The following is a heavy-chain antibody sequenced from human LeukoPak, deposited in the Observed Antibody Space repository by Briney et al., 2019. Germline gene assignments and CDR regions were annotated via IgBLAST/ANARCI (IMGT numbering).Heavy chain of an antibody. J-gene: IGHJ4*02. D-gene: IGHD5-24*01. CDR3: ARLRWLQPYYFDH. CDR1: GGSFSGYY. V-gene: IGHV4-59*01. Sequence: PSETLSLTCAVYGGSFSGYYWSWIRQPPGKGLEWIGYIYYSGSTNYNPSLKSRVTISVDTSKNQFSLKLSSVTAADTAVYYCARLRWLQPYYFDHWGQGTLVTVSS. CDR2: IYYSGST.